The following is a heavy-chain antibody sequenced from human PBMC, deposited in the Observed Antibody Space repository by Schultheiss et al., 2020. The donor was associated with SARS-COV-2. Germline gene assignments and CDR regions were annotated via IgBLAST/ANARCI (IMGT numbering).Heavy chain of an antibody. D-gene: IGHD6-19*01. Sequence: ASVKVSCKASGYVFMNFGITWVRLAPGQGLEWMGWISPHNGNTNYAQKLQGRVTMTTDTSTSTAYMELRSLRSDDTAVYYCARVPRSPFAAVKQWLFDYWGQGTLVTVSS. CDR2: ISPHNGNT. CDR1: GYVFMNFG. V-gene: IGHV1-18*01. J-gene: IGHJ4*02. CDR3: ARVPRSPFAAVKQWLFDY.